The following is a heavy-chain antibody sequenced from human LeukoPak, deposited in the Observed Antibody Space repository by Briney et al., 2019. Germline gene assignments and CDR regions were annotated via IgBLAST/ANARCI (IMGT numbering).Heavy chain of an antibody. CDR3: ARVKECSGGSCYSDYFDY. V-gene: IGHV4-59*08. Sequence: SETLSLTCTVSGGSISSFYWSWIRQPPGKGLEWIGYIYYSGSTYYNPSLKSRVTISVDTSKNQFSLKLSSVTAADTAVYYCARVKECSGGSCYSDYFDYWGQGTLVTVSS. CDR2: IYYSGST. J-gene: IGHJ4*02. D-gene: IGHD2-15*01. CDR1: GGSISSFY.